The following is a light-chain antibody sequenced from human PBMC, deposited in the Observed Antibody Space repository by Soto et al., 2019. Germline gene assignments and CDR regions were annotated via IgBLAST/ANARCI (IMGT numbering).Light chain of an antibody. CDR2: GTS. CDR3: QQYASSIT. Sequence: DIVLTQSPGTLSLSPGERATLSCRASQSVSSKYLAWYQQKPGQPPRVLIYGTSIRATGIPERFSGGGSGTDFTLTITRLESEDFAVYYCQQYASSITFGGGTKVEIK. CDR1: QSVSSKY. J-gene: IGKJ4*01. V-gene: IGKV3-20*01.